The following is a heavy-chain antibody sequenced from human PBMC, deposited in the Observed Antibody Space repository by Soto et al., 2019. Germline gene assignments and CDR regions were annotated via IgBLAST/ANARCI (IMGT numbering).Heavy chain of an antibody. V-gene: IGHV1-69*13. CDR3: ARVLSPMVRGVIIARLGMDV. Sequence: GASVKVSCKASGGTLSSYAISWVRQAPGQGLEWMGGIIPIFGTANYAQKFQGRVTITADESTSTAYMELSSLRSEDTAVYYCARVLSPMVRGVIIARLGMDVWGQGTTGTVSS. J-gene: IGHJ6*02. CDR1: GGTLSSYA. CDR2: IIPIFGTA. D-gene: IGHD3-10*01.